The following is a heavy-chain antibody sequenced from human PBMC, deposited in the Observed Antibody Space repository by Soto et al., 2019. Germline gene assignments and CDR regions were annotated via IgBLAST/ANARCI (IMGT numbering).Heavy chain of an antibody. V-gene: IGHV3-30*03. D-gene: IGHD2-8*02. CDR1: GFTVNRYG. Sequence: QVQVVESGGGVVQPGGSLGLTCTVSGFTVNRYGMHWVRQAPDKGLEWLAVSSYDGKYGNYVDSVKGRFTISRDNSKSTVYLQMNNLRVDDTAVYYCVTSGMPGHCSAGGCYLDNWGQGTLVTVSS. J-gene: IGHJ4*02. CDR3: VTSGMPGHCSAGGCYLDN. CDR2: SSYDGKYG.